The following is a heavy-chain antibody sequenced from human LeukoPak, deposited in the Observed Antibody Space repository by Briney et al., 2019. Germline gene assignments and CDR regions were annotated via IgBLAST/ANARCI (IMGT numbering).Heavy chain of an antibody. Sequence: PGGSLRLSCAASGFSFRNYGMHWVRRAPGKGLEWVAFIRYDGKNTKYHVDSVKGRFTISRDNSRDTVDLQMNSLRTEDTALYYCATSKRLEGAGGEFEIWGQGTMVTVSS. CDR2: IRYDGKNTK. J-gene: IGHJ3*02. CDR3: ATSKRLEGAGGEFEI. V-gene: IGHV3-30*02. CDR1: GFSFRNYG. D-gene: IGHD1-26*01.